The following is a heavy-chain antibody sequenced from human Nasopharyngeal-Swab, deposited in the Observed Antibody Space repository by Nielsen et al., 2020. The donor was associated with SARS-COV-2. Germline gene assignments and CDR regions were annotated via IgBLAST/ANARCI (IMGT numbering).Heavy chain of an antibody. CDR2: LNGGNGDT. Sequence: ASVKVSCKGSAYTFSVYPMHWVRQAPGQGLQWMGWLNGGNGDTKSSQEFEGRLSITRDASTSTAYMELSSLTSEDTAMYYCATGTGTVAFDFWGQGPLLSGSS. V-gene: IGHV1-3*01. CDR1: AYTFSVYP. D-gene: IGHD4-11*01. J-gene: IGHJ4*02. CDR3: ATGTGTVAFDF.